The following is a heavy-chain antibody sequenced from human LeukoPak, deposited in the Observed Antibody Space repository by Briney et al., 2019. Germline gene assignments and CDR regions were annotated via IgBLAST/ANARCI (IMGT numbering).Heavy chain of an antibody. V-gene: IGHV4-59*08. CDR2: IYYSGST. CDR3: ARLRRYCSGGSCYSSWFDP. Sequence: SETLSLTCTVSGGSISSYYWSWIRQPPGKGLEWIGYIYYSGSTNYNPSLKSRVTISVDTSKNQFSLKLSSVTAADTAVYYCARLRRYCSGGSCYSSWFDPWGQGTLVTVSS. CDR1: GGSISSYY. D-gene: IGHD2-15*01. J-gene: IGHJ5*02.